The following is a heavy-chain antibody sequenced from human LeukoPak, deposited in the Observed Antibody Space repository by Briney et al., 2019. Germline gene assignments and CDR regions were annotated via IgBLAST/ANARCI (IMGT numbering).Heavy chain of an antibody. D-gene: IGHD3-10*01. CDR2: IYYSGST. Sequence: PSETLSLTCTVSGGSISSYYWSWIRQPPGKGLEWIGYIYYSGSTNYNPSLKGRVTISVDTSKNQFSLKLSSVTAADTAVYYCARDLSEGWSGEANWFDPWGQGTLVTVSS. J-gene: IGHJ5*02. CDR1: GGSISSYY. V-gene: IGHV4-59*01. CDR3: ARDLSEGWSGEANWFDP.